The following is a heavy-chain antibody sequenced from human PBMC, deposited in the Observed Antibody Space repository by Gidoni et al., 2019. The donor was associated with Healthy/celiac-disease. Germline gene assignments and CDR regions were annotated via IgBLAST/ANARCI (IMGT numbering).Heavy chain of an antibody. V-gene: IGHV3-7*01. Sequence: VKLVESGGGLVQPGGSLRLSCAADGFTFSSYWMSWVRQAPGKGLEWVANINQDGSEKYYVDSVKGRFTISRDNAKNSLYLQMNSLRAEDTAVYYCAREGSYYYYGMDVWGQGTTVTVSS. J-gene: IGHJ6*02. CDR1: GFTFSSYW. CDR2: INQDGSEK. CDR3: AREGSYYYYGMDV.